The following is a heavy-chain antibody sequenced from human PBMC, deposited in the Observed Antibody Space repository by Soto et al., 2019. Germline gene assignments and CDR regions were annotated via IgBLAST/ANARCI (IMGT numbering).Heavy chain of an antibody. Sequence: SETLSLTCTVSGGSISGYYWSWIRQPPGKGLEWIGYMFNTGSTVYNPSFKSRVTISVDTSKNQFSLKLNSVTAADTAVYYCARDLWGYCGTDCYPLDVWGQGTTVTVS. D-gene: IGHD2-21*02. CDR2: MFNTGST. CDR1: GGSISGYY. V-gene: IGHV4-59*01. CDR3: ARDLWGYCGTDCYPLDV. J-gene: IGHJ6*02.